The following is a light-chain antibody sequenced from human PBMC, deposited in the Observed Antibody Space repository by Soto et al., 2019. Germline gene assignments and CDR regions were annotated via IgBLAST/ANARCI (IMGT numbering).Light chain of an antibody. CDR2: GAS. V-gene: IGKV3-20*01. CDR1: QSVGSSY. Sequence: EILLTQSPGTLSLSPGERAALSCGASQSVGSSYLAWYQQKPGQAPRLLIYGASSRATGIPDRFSGSGSGTDFTLTISRLEPEDFAVYYCQQYVSSQITFGQGTRLEI. J-gene: IGKJ5*01. CDR3: QQYVSSQIT.